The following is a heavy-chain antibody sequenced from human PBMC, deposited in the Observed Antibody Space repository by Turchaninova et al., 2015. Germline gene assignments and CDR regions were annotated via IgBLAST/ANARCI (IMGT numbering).Heavy chain of an antibody. V-gene: IGHV1-2*02. Sequence: QVQLVQSGPEVKTPGASVTVSCKATGYTFTGYYTHWGRQAPGQGLEWMGWINADSGGTNYAQKFQGRVTVTRDTSISTTYMELSRLRSDDTVVYYCARDTSGDYWGQGTLVTVSS. CDR3: ARDTSGDY. J-gene: IGHJ4*02. CDR1: GYTFTGYY. CDR2: INADSGGT.